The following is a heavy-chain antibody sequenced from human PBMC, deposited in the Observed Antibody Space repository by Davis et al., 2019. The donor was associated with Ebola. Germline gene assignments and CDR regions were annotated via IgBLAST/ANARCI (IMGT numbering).Heavy chain of an antibody. CDR3: ARGYCSSASCLRGFYYGMDV. V-gene: IGHV3-21*04. CDR1: GFTFSTYT. J-gene: IGHJ6*04. CDR2: ISISSAFI. Sequence: GESLKISCAASGFTFSTYTMTWVRQAPGKGLEWVSSISISSAFIYYADSVKGRFTISRDNAKNSLYLQMNSLRAEDTAVYYCARGYCSSASCLRGFYYGMDVWGKGTAVTVSS. D-gene: IGHD2-2*01.